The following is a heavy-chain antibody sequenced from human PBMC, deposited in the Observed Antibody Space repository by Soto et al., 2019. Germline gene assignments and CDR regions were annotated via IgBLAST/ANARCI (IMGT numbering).Heavy chain of an antibody. CDR2: VCYRGRS. J-gene: IGHJ4*02. CDR3: VSQRTSVLTQAYFDY. Sequence: SETLSLTCTVSGGSVSNSNYYWGWIRQSPGKGLEWIGSVCYRGRSYSKSSVKSRVTISVDTSKNQFSLNLTSVTASDTAVYFCVSQRTSVLTQAYFDYWGPGALVTVSS. V-gene: IGHV4-39*01. CDR1: GGSVSNSNYY. D-gene: IGHD2-8*01.